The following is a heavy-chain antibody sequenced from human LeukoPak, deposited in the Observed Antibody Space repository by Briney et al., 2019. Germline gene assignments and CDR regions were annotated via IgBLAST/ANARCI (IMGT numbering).Heavy chain of an antibody. V-gene: IGHV3-74*01. Sequence: GGSLRLSCAASGFTFSSYWMHWVRQAPGKGLVWVSRVNSDGSSTTYADSVKGRFTISRDNAKNTLYLQMNSLRAVDTAVYYCARGSTQYSSGWYGLDYWGQGTLVTVSS. CDR1: GFTFSSYW. CDR3: ARGSTQYSSGWYGLDY. J-gene: IGHJ4*02. D-gene: IGHD6-19*01. CDR2: VNSDGSST.